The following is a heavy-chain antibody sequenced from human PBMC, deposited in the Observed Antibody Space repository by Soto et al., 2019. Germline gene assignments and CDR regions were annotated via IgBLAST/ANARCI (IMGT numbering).Heavy chain of an antibody. V-gene: IGHV1-58*02. Sequence: QMQLVQSGPEVKQPGTSVKVSCKASGFTFTSSAMQWVRQARGQRLEWIGWIVVGSGNTNYAQKFQERVTITRDMSTSTAYMELSSLRSEDTAVYYCAAPGGCSGGSCHYYYGMDVWGQGTTVTVSS. CDR3: AAPGGCSGGSCHYYYGMDV. J-gene: IGHJ6*02. CDR1: GFTFTSSA. D-gene: IGHD2-15*01. CDR2: IVVGSGNT.